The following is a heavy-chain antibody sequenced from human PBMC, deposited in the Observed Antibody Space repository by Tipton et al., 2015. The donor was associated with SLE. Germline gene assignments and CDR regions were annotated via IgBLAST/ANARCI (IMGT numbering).Heavy chain of an antibody. D-gene: IGHD2-21*01. V-gene: IGHV5-51*03. CDR3: ARPWYCGGDCYSAFDI. Sequence: QLVQSGAEVRKPGESLKISCKGSGYSFTSYWIGWVRQMPGKGLEWMGIIYPGDSDTRYSPSFQGQVTISADKSSSTAYLQWSSLKASDTSIYYCARPWYCGGDCYSAFDIWGQGTMVTVSS. CDR2: IYPGDSDT. J-gene: IGHJ3*02. CDR1: GYSFTSYW.